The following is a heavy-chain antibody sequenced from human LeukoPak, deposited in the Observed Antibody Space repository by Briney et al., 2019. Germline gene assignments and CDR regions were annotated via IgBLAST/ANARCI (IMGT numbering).Heavy chain of an antibody. CDR1: GFTFSSYW. J-gene: IGHJ4*02. CDR2: IKQDGSEK. D-gene: IGHD3-22*01. Sequence: PGGSLRLSCAASGFTFSSYWMHWVRQAPGKGLEWVATIKQDGSEKYYVDSVKGRFTISRDNAKNSLYLQMNSLRAEDTAVYYCASYYTELDYWGQGTLVTVSS. CDR3: ASYYTELDY. V-gene: IGHV3-7*01.